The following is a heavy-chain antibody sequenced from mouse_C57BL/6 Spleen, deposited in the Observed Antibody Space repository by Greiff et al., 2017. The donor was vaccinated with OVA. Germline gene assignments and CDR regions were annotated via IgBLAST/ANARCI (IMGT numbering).Heavy chain of an antibody. Sequence: QVQLQQPGAELVKPGASVKLSCKASGYTFTSYWLTWVKQRPGQGLEWIGDIYPGSGSTNYNEKFKSKATLTVDTSSSTAYMQLSSLTSEDSAVYYCAREEVLLRWYFDVWGTGTTVTVSS. J-gene: IGHJ1*03. CDR2: IYPGSGST. CDR1: GYTFTSYW. D-gene: IGHD1-1*01. CDR3: AREEVLLRWYFDV. V-gene: IGHV1-55*01.